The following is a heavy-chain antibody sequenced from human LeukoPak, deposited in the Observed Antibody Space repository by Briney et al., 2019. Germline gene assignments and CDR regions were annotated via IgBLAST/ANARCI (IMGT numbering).Heavy chain of an antibody. CDR2: ISWNGGII. D-gene: IGHD3-10*01. V-gene: IGHV3-9*01. CDR1: GFTFENYA. CDR3: AKGGLRLYFGQFHY. J-gene: IGHJ4*02. Sequence: PGRSLRLSCAASGFTFENYAMHWVRKVPGKGLEWVSGISWNGGIIGYADSVKGRFTISRDSAKNSLYLQMNSLRVEDTALYYCAKGGLRLYFGQFHYWGQGTLVTVPS.